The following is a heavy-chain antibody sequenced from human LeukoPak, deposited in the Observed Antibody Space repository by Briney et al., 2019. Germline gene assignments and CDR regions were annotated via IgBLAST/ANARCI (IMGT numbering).Heavy chain of an antibody. Sequence: SVKVSCKASGGTFGSYAISWVRQAPGQGLEWMGRIIPILGIANYAQKFQGRVTITADKSTSTAYMELSSLRSEDTAVYYCARESYGDYPAAGYYFDYWGQGTLVTVSS. V-gene: IGHV1-69*04. D-gene: IGHD4-17*01. J-gene: IGHJ4*02. CDR1: GGTFGSYA. CDR3: ARESYGDYPAAGYYFDY. CDR2: IIPILGIA.